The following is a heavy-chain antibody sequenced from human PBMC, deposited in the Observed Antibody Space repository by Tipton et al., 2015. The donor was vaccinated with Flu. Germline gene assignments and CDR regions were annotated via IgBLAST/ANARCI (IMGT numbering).Heavy chain of an antibody. CDR2: IYNSGNT. CDR3: ARGQGNSGWRYFDY. J-gene: IGHJ4*02. V-gene: IGHV4-4*07. Sequence: TLSLTCNVSGGSLSGYYWSWIRQPAGKGLEWIGRIYNSGNTNYSPSLKSRVTMSVDTSKNQFSLKLSSMTAADTAVYYCARGQGNSGWRYFDYWGQGTLVTVSS. CDR1: GGSLSGYY. D-gene: IGHD6-19*01.